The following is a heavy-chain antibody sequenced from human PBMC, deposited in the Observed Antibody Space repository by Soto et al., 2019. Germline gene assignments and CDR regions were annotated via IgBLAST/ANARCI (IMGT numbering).Heavy chain of an antibody. V-gene: IGHV1-69*13. CDR2: IIPIFGTA. CDR1: GGTFSSYA. Sequence: SVKVSCKASGGTFSSYAMSWVRQAPGQGLEWMGGIIPIFGTADYAQKFQDRLTITADESTSTAYMELSSLRSEDTAVYYCARPAYYYGSGSYNDYWGQGTLVTVSS. J-gene: IGHJ4*02. D-gene: IGHD3-10*01. CDR3: ARPAYYYGSGSYNDY.